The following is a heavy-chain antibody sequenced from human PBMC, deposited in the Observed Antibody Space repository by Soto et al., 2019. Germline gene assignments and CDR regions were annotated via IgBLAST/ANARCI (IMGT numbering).Heavy chain of an antibody. CDR1: GFSFSDYY. CDR3: ARPRIVVANDAFDI. J-gene: IGHJ3*02. Sequence: PGGSLRLSCAASGFSFSDYYMSWIRQAPGKGLEWVSYISSSGSTIYYADSVKGRFTISRDNAKNSLYLQMNSLRAEDTAVYYCARPRIVVANDAFDIWGKGTMVTVSS. CDR2: ISSSGSTI. V-gene: IGHV3-11*01. D-gene: IGHD3-22*01.